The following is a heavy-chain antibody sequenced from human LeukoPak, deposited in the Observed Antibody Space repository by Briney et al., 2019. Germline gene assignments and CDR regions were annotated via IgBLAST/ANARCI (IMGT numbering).Heavy chain of an antibody. J-gene: IGHJ4*02. D-gene: IGHD6-13*01. Sequence: GESLKISCKGSGYSFTSYWIGWVRQMPGEGLEWMGIIYPGDSDIRYSLSFQGHVTISADQSLSTAYLQWSSLKASDTAMYYWARLGSSSWYSDYWGQGTLVTVSS. CDR2: IYPGDSDI. CDR3: ARLGSSSWYSDY. V-gene: IGHV5-51*01. CDR1: GYSFTSYW.